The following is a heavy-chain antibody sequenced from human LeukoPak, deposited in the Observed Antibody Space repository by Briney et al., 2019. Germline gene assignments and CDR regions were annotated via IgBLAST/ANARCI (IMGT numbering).Heavy chain of an antibody. V-gene: IGHV4-30-2*01. Sequence: PSETLSLTCTVSGGSISSGGYYWSWIRQPPGKGLEWIGYIYHSGSTYYNPSLKSRVTISVDTSKNQFSLKLSSVTAADTAVYYCARVARDYDSSGPPGIIISWFDPWGQGTLVTVSS. J-gene: IGHJ5*02. CDR1: GGSISSGGYY. D-gene: IGHD3-22*01. CDR2: IYHSGST. CDR3: ARVARDYDSSGPPGIIISWFDP.